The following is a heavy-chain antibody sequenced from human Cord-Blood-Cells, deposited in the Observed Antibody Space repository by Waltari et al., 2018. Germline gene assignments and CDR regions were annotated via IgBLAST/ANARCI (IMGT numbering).Heavy chain of an antibody. CDR3: ARDEVSSSWYGTGRFFDY. V-gene: IGHV1-18*04. J-gene: IGHJ4*02. CDR1: GYTFPSYG. Sequence: QVQLVQSGAEVKKPGASVKVSCKASGYTFPSYGISWVRQAPGQGLEGMGWISAYNGNTNYAQKLQGRVTMTTDTSTSTAYMELRSLRSDDTAVYYCARDEVSSSWYGTGRFFDYWGQGTLVTVSS. D-gene: IGHD6-13*01. CDR2: ISAYNGNT.